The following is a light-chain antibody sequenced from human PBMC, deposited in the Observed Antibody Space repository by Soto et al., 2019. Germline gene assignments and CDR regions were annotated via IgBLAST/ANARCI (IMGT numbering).Light chain of an antibody. CDR3: QQRSNWPLT. CDR1: QSVTSA. CDR2: AAS. Sequence: EXXXTQSPDTLSLSPGERATLSCRASQSVTSALVWYQQKLGQAPRLLMYAASSRATGTPARFSGSGSGTDFTLTISSLEPEDFAVYYCQQRSNWPLTFGGGTKVEIK. J-gene: IGKJ4*01. V-gene: IGKV3-11*01.